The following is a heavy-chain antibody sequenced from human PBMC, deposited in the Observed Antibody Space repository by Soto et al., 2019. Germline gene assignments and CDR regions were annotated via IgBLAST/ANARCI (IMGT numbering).Heavy chain of an antibody. CDR3: ARTAGTNWNYYYYYYGMDV. V-gene: IGHV1-69*13. CDR2: IIPIFGTA. D-gene: IGHD1-7*01. Sequence: SVKVSCKASGGTFSSYAISWVRQAPGQGLEWMGGIIPIFGTANYAQKFQGRVTITADESTSTAYMELSSLRSEDTAVYYCARTAGTNWNYYYYYYGMDVWGQGTTVTVSS. J-gene: IGHJ6*02. CDR1: GGTFSSYA.